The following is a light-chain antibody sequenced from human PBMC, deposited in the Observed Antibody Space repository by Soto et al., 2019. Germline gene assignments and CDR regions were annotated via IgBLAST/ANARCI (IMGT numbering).Light chain of an antibody. Sequence: DIQMTQSPSSLSASVGDRVTITCRASQSISTYLNWYQQKPGKAPKLLIYAASYLQSGVPSRFSGSGSGTDFKFTIGSLQPEDFATYYCQQTYSLSRTFGQGTKVDIK. CDR2: AAS. CDR1: QSISTY. J-gene: IGKJ1*01. CDR3: QQTYSLSRT. V-gene: IGKV1-39*01.